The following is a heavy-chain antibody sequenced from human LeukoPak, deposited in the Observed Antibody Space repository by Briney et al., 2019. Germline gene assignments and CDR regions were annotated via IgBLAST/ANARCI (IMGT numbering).Heavy chain of an antibody. D-gene: IGHD1-26*01. Sequence: SETLSLTCTVSGGSISSGGYYWSWIRQHPGKGLEWIGYIYYSGSTYYNPSLKSRVTISVDTSKNQFSLKLSSVTAADTAVYYCVRHQSGSYYYYGMDVWGQGTTVTVSS. CDR2: IYYSGST. CDR1: GGSISSGGYY. J-gene: IGHJ6*02. CDR3: VRHQSGSYYYYGMDV. V-gene: IGHV4-31*03.